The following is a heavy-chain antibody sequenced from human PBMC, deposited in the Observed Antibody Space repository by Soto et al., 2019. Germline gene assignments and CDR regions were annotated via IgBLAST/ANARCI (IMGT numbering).Heavy chain of an antibody. CDR2: IYPGDSDT. Sequence: GESLKISCKGSGYSFTSYWIGWVRQMPGKGLEWMGIIYPGDSDTRYSPSFQGQVTISADKSISTAYLQWSSLKASDTAMYYCARQSVTTVAPRHGAFDIWGQGTMVTVSS. D-gene: IGHD4-17*01. J-gene: IGHJ3*02. V-gene: IGHV5-51*01. CDR3: ARQSVTTVAPRHGAFDI. CDR1: GYSFTSYW.